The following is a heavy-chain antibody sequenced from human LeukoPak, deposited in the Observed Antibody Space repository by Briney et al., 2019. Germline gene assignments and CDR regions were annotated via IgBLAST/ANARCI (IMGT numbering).Heavy chain of an antibody. CDR3: ALFGTDPDYSYYGMDV. CDR1: GGSISSGDYY. J-gene: IGHJ6*02. Sequence: SETLSLTCTVSGGSISSGDYYWSWIRQPPGKGLEWIGEINHSGSTNYNPSLKSRVTISVDTSKNQFSLKLSSVTAADTAVYYCALFGTDPDYSYYGMDVWGQGTTVTVSS. V-gene: IGHV4-39*07. D-gene: IGHD3-3*01. CDR2: INHSGST.